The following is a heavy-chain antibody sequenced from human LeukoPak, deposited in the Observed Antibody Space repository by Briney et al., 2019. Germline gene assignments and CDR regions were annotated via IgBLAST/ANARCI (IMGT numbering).Heavy chain of an antibody. CDR2: IYGSGNT. V-gene: IGHV4-59*01. CDR1: GASISSWY. CDR3: ARETSLAGFASGLGFNY. Sequence: SETLSLTCTVSGASISSWYWSWIRQPPGRGLEWIGYIYGSGNTNYNPSLKSRVTMSIDTSKNQFSLKLTSVTAADTATYYCARETSLAGFASGLGFNYWGQGILVTVSS. J-gene: IGHJ4*02. D-gene: IGHD6-19*01.